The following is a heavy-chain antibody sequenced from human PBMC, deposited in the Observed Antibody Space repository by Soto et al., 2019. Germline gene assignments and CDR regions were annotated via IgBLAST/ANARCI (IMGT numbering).Heavy chain of an antibody. D-gene: IGHD6-13*01. CDR1: GVSISSGGYS. V-gene: IGHV4-30-2*01. J-gene: IGHJ5*02. CDR3: ARVHSSSWYGSFRFDP. Sequence: SLSLTCAVSGVSISSGGYSGSWIRQPPGKGLEWIGYIYHSWSSYYNPSLKSRVTISVDRSKNQFSLKLSSVTAADTAVYYCARVHSSSWYGSFRFDPWGQGTLVTVSS. CDR2: IYHSWSS.